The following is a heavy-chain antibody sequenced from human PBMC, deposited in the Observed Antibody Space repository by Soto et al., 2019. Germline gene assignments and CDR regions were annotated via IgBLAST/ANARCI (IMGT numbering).Heavy chain of an antibody. CDR1: GGTFSSYT. V-gene: IGHV1-69*02. Sequence: QVQLVQSGAEVKKPGSSVKVSCKASGGTFSSYTISWVRQAPGQGLEWMGRIIPILGIANYAQKFQRRATITADKSTSTAYMELSSLRSEDTAVYYCARAGSRYCSITSCYFWFDPWGQGTLVTVSS. D-gene: IGHD2-2*01. CDR3: ARAGSRYCSITSCYFWFDP. CDR2: IIPILGIA. J-gene: IGHJ5*02.